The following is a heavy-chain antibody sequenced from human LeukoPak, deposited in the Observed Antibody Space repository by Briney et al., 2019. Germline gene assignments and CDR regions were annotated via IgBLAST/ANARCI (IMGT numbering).Heavy chain of an antibody. CDR3: AKDRLQLWFIDY. CDR2: ISSSGSTI. Sequence: XGSXXXXXXASGFTFSDXYXXXXRXAPGXGXXXXXYISSSGSTIYYADSVKGRFTISRDNSKNTLYLQMNSLRAEDTAVYYCAKDRLQLWFIDYWGQGTLVTVSS. V-gene: IGHV3-11*04. CDR1: GFTFSDXY. J-gene: IGHJ4*02. D-gene: IGHD5-18*01.